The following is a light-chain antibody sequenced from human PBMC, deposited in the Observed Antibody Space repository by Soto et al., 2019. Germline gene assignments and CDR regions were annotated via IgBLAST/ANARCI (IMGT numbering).Light chain of an antibody. V-gene: IGLV2-18*02. CDR1: SSDVGNYNR. CDR2: EVS. J-gene: IGLJ2*01. Sequence: QSALTQPPSVSGSPGQSVTISCTGTSSDVGNYNRVSWYQQPPGTAPKLLIFEVSGRPSGVPDRFSGSKSGNTASLTISGLQAEDEADYYCSSYTSSSTFVVFGGGTKVTVL. CDR3: SSYTSSSTFVV.